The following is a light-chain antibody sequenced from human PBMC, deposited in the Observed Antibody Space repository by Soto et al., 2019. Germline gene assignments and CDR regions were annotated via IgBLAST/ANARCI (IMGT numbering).Light chain of an antibody. CDR1: RSVSSN. V-gene: IGKV3-15*01. Sequence: EIVITQSPATLSASPGTRATLSCRASRSVSSNLAWYQQKPGQAPRLLIYGASTRATGIPARFSGSGSGTEFTLTISSLQSEDFAVYYCQQYNNWPPWTFGQGTKVDIK. J-gene: IGKJ1*01. CDR3: QQYNNWPPWT. CDR2: GAS.